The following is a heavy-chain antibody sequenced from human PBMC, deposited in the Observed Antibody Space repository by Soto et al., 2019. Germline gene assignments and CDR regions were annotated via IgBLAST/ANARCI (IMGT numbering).Heavy chain of an antibody. D-gene: IGHD2-15*01. J-gene: IGHJ6*03. V-gene: IGHV4-59*01. Sequence: QVQLQESGPGLVKPSETLSLTCTVSGGSISSYYWSWIRQPPGKGLEWIGYIYYSGSTNYNPSLKSRVTISVDTSKNQFSLKLSSVTAADTAVYYCARVTQISYYYDYMDVWGKGTTVTVSS. CDR1: GGSISSYY. CDR2: IYYSGST. CDR3: ARVTQISYYYDYMDV.